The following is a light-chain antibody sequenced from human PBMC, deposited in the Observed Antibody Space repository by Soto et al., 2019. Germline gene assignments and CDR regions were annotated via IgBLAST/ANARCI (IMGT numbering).Light chain of an antibody. Sequence: QSALSQPASVSGSPGQSITISCTGTSSDVGAYKHVSWYQHHPGKAPKLIIYDVSHWSSGASHRFSGSKSGNTASLTISGLQAEDEADYYCTSYTSSSRYIFGTGTKATVL. CDR1: SSDVGAYKH. J-gene: IGLJ1*01. CDR2: DVS. V-gene: IGLV2-14*03. CDR3: TSYTSSSRYI.